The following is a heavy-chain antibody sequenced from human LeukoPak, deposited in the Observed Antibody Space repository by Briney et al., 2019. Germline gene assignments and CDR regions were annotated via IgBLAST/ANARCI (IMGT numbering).Heavy chain of an antibody. CDR1: GGSISRYY. D-gene: IGHD3-16*01. Sequence: SETLSLTCTVSGGSISRYYWSWIRQPAGKGLEWIGYIHTSGSTNYNPSLKSRVTISVDTSKNQFSLKLSSVTAADTAVYYCARRRTLGVSGGCCWFDPWGQGTLVTVSS. V-gene: IGHV4-4*09. J-gene: IGHJ5*02. CDR2: IHTSGST. CDR3: ARRRTLGVSGGCCWFDP.